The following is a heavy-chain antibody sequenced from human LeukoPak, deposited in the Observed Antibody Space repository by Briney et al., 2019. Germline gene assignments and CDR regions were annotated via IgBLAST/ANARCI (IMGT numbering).Heavy chain of an antibody. Sequence: GGSLRLSCAASEFTFSRNLMTWVRQAPGKGLEWVANIKLDGSEKNYVDSLKGRFTISRDNAKNSLYLQMDSLRAEDTAVYYCARLRVTSNYYMDVWGKGTTVTVS. V-gene: IGHV3-7*01. CDR1: EFTFSRNL. CDR3: ARLRVTSNYYMDV. D-gene: IGHD4-17*01. CDR2: IKLDGSEK. J-gene: IGHJ6*03.